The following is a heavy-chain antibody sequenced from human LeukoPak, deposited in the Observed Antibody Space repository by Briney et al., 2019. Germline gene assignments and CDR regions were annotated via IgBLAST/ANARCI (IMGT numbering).Heavy chain of an antibody. CDR2: IWYDGSNK. J-gene: IGHJ5*02. CDR3: ARDPRRDGYNLSWFDP. D-gene: IGHD5-12*01. Sequence: PGRSLRLSCAASGFTFSSYGMHWVRQAPGKGLEWVAVIWYDGSNKYYADSVKGRFTISRDDSKNTLYLQMHSLRAKDTAVYYCARDPRRDGYNLSWFDPWGQGTLVTVSS. V-gene: IGHV3-33*01. CDR1: GFTFSSYG.